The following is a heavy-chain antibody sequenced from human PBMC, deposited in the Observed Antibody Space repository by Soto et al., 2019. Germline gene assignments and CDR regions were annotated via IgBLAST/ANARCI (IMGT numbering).Heavy chain of an antibody. D-gene: IGHD3-10*01. Sequence: PSETLSLTCTVSGGSISSGDYYWSWIRQPPGKGLEWIGYIYYSGSTYYNPSLKSRVTISIDRSKNQFSLKLSSVTAADTAVYYCARHFVAVVIKGWGYWGQGKLVTVS. V-gene: IGHV4-30-4*01. CDR1: GGSISSGDYY. CDR2: IYYSGST. J-gene: IGHJ4*02. CDR3: ARHFVAVVIKGWGY.